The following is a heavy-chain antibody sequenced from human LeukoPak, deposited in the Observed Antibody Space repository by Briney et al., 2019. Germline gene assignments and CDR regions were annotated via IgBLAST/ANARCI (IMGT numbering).Heavy chain of an antibody. CDR2: ISSSNNYI. Sequence: GGSLRLSCAASGFTFSNYNMNWVRQAPGKGLDWASSISSSNNYIYYADSVKGRFTISRDNAKNSLYLQMNSLRAEDTAVYYCARRSPNYYFDYWGQGTPVTVSS. CDR3: ARRSPNYYFDY. CDR1: GFTFSNYN. J-gene: IGHJ4*02. V-gene: IGHV3-21*01.